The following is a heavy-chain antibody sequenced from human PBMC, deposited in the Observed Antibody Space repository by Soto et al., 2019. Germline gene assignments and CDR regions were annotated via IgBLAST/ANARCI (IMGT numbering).Heavy chain of an antibody. CDR2: MNPNSGNT. CDR1: GYTFTSYD. V-gene: IGHV1-8*01. CDR3: ARERSAAGTGGFDP. J-gene: IGHJ5*02. Sequence: QVQLVQSGAEVKKPGASVKVSCKASGYTFTSYDINWVRQATGQGLEWMGWMNPNSGNTAYAQKFQGTVTMTRNTPRSTAYMELSSLRSEDTAVYYCARERSAAGTGGFDPWGQGNLVTVSS. D-gene: IGHD6-13*01.